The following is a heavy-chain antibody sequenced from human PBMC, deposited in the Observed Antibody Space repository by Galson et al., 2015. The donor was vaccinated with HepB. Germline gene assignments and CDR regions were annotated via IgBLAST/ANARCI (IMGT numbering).Heavy chain of an antibody. V-gene: IGHV2-70*01. CDR1: GFSLSTSGMC. J-gene: IGHJ4*02. CDR2: IDWDDDK. Sequence: PALVKPTPTLTLTCTFSGFSLSTSGMCVSWIRQPPGKALEWLALIDWDDDKCYSTSLKTRLTISKDTPKNQVVLTMTNMDPVDTATYYCARMLHYDILTGYPLQAFDYWGQGTLVTVSS. CDR3: ARMLHYDILTGYPLQAFDY. D-gene: IGHD3-9*01.